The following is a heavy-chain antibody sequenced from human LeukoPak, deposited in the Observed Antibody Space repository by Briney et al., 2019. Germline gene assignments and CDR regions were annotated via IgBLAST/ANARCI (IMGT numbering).Heavy chain of an antibody. CDR2: IYYSGST. J-gene: IGHJ4*02. CDR1: GGSISSYY. V-gene: IGHV4-59*01. Sequence: SETLSLTCTVSGGSISSYYWSWIRQPPGKGLEWIGYIYYSGSTNYNPSLKSRVTISVDTSKNQFSLKLSSVTAADTAVYYCGRESRGSSFLDYWGQGTLVTVSS. D-gene: IGHD1-26*01. CDR3: GRESRGSSFLDY.